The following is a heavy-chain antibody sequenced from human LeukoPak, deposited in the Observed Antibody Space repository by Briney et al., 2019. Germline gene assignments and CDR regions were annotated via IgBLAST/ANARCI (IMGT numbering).Heavy chain of an antibody. V-gene: IGHV4-30-4*08. CDR1: GGSISSGDYY. J-gene: IGHJ5*02. CDR3: ARRSWAARQKNWFDP. Sequence: TSETLSLTCTVSGGSISSGDYYWSWIRQPPGKGLEWIGYIYYSGSTYYNPSLKSRVTISVDTSKNQFSLKLSSVTAADTAVYYCARRSWAARQKNWFDPWGQGTLVTVSS. D-gene: IGHD6-6*01. CDR2: IYYSGST.